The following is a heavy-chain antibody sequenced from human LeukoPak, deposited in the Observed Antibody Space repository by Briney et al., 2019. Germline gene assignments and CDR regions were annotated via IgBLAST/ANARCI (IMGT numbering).Heavy chain of an antibody. CDR1: GGSFSGYY. V-gene: IGHV4-34*01. CDR2: INHSGST. CDR3: ARGKYQGYCSSTSCYTDYHYGMDV. J-gene: IGHJ6*02. Sequence: SETLSLTCAVYGGSFSGYYWSWIRQPPGKGLEWIGEINHSGSTNYNPSLKSRVTISVDTSKNQFSLKLSSVTAADTAVYYCARGKYQGYCSSTSCYTDYHYGMDVWGQGTTVTVSS. D-gene: IGHD2-2*02.